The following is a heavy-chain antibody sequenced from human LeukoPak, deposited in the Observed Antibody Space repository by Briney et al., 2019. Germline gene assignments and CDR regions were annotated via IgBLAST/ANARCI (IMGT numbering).Heavy chain of an antibody. CDR3: ARAVTVYYFDY. D-gene: IGHD2-21*02. CDR2: IYYSGST. Sequence: SETLSLTCTVSGGSISSYYWSWIRQPPGKGLEWIGCIYYSGSTNYNPSLKSRVTISVDTSKNQFSLKLSSVTAADTAVYYCARAVTVYYFDYWGQGTLVTVSS. J-gene: IGHJ4*02. CDR1: GGSISSYY. V-gene: IGHV4-59*01.